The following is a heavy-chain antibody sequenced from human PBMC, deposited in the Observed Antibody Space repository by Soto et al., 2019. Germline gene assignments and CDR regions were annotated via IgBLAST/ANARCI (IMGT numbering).Heavy chain of an antibody. Sequence: SETLSLTCTVSGGSISSYYWSWIRQPPGKGLEWIGYIYYSGSTNYNPSLKSRVTISVDTSKNQFSLKLSSVTAADTAVYYCARTAGTTFISYYYYYGMDVWGQGTTVTVSS. CDR3: ARTAGTTFISYYYYYGMDV. CDR2: IYYSGST. J-gene: IGHJ6*02. CDR1: GGSISSYY. D-gene: IGHD1-7*01. V-gene: IGHV4-59*01.